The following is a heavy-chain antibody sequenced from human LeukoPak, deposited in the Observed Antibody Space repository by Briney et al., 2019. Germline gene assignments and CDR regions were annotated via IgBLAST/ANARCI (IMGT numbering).Heavy chain of an antibody. CDR1: GFSFNRYA. V-gene: IGHV3-23*01. CDR2: ISGTGGTT. CDR3: AKDRGY. J-gene: IGHJ4*02. Sequence: GGSLRLSCAASGFSFNRYAVAWVRQAPGKGLEWVSAISGTGGTTYYADSVKGRFTISRDNSKNTLCLQMNSLRADDTAVYYCAKDRGYWGQGTLVTVSS.